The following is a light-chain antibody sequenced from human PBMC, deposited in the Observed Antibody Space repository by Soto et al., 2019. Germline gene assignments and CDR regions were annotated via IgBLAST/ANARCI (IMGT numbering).Light chain of an antibody. V-gene: IGKV1-39*01. CDR1: QNINSY. J-gene: IGKJ1*01. CDR2: AAS. Sequence: DIQMTQSPSSLSASVGDRVTITCRASQNINSYVNWYQQKPGKAPKLLIYAASSLQSGVPSRFSGSESGTDFTLTISRLQPEDFATYYFQQTYRNPPWTFGQGTKVEVK. CDR3: QQTYRNPPWT.